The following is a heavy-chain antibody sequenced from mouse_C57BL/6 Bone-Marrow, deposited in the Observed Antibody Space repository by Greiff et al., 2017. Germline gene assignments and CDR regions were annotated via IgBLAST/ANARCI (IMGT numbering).Heavy chain of an antibody. V-gene: IGHV1-82*01. CDR3: ARALIYDDYDYFDY. CDR1: GYAFSSSW. Sequence: QVQLQQSGPELVKPGASVKISCKASGYAFSSSWMNWVKQRPGKGLEWIGRIYPGDGDTNYNGKFKGKATLTADKSSSTSYMQLSSLTSEDSAVYFCARALIYDDYDYFDYWGQGTTLTVSS. D-gene: IGHD2-4*01. CDR2: IYPGDGDT. J-gene: IGHJ2*01.